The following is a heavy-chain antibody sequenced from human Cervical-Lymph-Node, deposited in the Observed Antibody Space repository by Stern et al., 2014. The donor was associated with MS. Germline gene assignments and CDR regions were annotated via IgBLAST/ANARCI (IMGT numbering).Heavy chain of an antibody. CDR2: ISWDATTE. CDR3: AKGRRQYGCMDA. D-gene: IGHD4-17*01. J-gene: IGHJ6*02. Sequence: EVQLVESGGVVVQPGGSLRLSCAATGFNFDDYVMHWVRQAPGKGLEWASLISWDATTEYYADSVKGRFTISRDSRTEFLYLEMTGLRPEDAGLYYCAKGRRQYGCMDAWGQGTTVIVSS. V-gene: IGHV3-43*01. CDR1: GFNFDDYV.